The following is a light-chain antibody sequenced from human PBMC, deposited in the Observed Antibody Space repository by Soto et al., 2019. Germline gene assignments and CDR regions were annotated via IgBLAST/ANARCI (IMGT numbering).Light chain of an antibody. CDR3: QQYEDYWS. CDR1: QSISRL. V-gene: IGKV1-5*01. CDR2: DAS. J-gene: IGKJ1*01. Sequence: DIQMTQSPSTLSASVGDRVIFACRASQSISRLLAWYQQKPGKAPKLLIYDASSLESGVPSRFSGSGPGTEFTLTISSLQPDDFASYYCQQYEDYWSFGQGTKV.